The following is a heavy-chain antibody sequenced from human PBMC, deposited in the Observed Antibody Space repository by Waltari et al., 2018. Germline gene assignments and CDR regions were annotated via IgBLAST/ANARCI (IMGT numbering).Heavy chain of an antibody. D-gene: IGHD3-10*01. Sequence: QVHLVQSGAEVRKPGASVKVSCKTSGYSFSTFDINWVRLVAGQGLAWMGWMSPNSGNTGYAKKFQGRVTMTRDTSLGTAYMELSSLRSDDTAVYYCAREGAVNFGFTHWGQGTLVTASS. CDR2: MSPNSGNT. CDR1: GYSFSTFD. CDR3: AREGAVNFGFTH. V-gene: IGHV1-8*01. J-gene: IGHJ4*02.